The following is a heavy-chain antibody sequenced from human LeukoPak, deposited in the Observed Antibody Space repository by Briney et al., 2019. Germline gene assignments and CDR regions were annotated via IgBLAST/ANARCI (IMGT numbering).Heavy chain of an antibody. Sequence: SVKVSCKASGGTFTSYAISWVRQAPGQGLEWMGGIIPIFGTANHAQKFQGRVTITTDESTSTAYMELSSLRSENTAVYYCARALDYGHAFDIWGQGTMVTVS. CDR3: ARALDYGHAFDI. V-gene: IGHV1-69*05. CDR2: IIPIFGTA. D-gene: IGHD4-17*01. J-gene: IGHJ3*02. CDR1: GGTFTSYA.